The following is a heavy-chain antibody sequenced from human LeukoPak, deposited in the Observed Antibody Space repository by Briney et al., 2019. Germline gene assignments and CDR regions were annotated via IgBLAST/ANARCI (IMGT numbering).Heavy chain of an antibody. Sequence: GGSLRLSCAASGFTFSDYYMSWTRQAPGKGLEWVSYISSSGSTRYYADSVKGRFTISRDNAKNSLYLQMNSLRAEDTGVYYCARGDFCSSTSCYHKYYMDVWGKGTTVSVSS. J-gene: IGHJ6*03. CDR3: ARGDFCSSTSCYHKYYMDV. V-gene: IGHV3-11*01. CDR2: ISSSGSTR. D-gene: IGHD2-2*01. CDR1: GFTFSDYY.